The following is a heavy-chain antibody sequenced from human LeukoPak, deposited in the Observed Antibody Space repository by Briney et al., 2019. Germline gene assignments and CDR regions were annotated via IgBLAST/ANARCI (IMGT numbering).Heavy chain of an antibody. J-gene: IGHJ4*02. CDR2: IYPGDSDN. CDR3: ARRGPDYSSDY. D-gene: IGHD4/OR15-4a*01. V-gene: IGHV5-51*01. Sequence: GESLKISCKGSGYSFTSYWIGWVRQMPGKGLEWMGIIYPGDSDNKYRPSFQGQVTISADKSISPAYLQWSSLKAPDTAMYYFARRGPDYSSDYLGQGTLVSVCS. CDR1: GYSFTSYW.